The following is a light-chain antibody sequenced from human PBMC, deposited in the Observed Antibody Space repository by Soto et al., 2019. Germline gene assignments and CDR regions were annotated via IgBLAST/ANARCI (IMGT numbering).Light chain of an antibody. CDR2: GAS. J-gene: IGKJ1*01. V-gene: IGKV3-20*01. Sequence: EIVLTQSPGTLSLSPGERATLSCRASQNVASNYLAWYQQSRGQPPRLLIYGASSRATGIPDRFSGSGSGTDFTLSISRLEPEDFAVYHCQQYETSPWTFGQGTKEEIK. CDR3: QQYETSPWT. CDR1: QNVASNY.